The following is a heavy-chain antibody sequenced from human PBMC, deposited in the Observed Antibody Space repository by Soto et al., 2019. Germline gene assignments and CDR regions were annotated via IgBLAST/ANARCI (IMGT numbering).Heavy chain of an antibody. CDR3: ARALLGYDGSGYYGSGFDY. D-gene: IGHD3-22*01. Sequence: QLQLQESGSGLVKPSQTLSLICAVSGDSISSAGYSWSWIRQPPGKGLEWIGYIYHSGSTYYNPCRKSRVTISVDRSKNQFSLKLSSVTAADTAVYYCARALLGYDGSGYYGSGFDYWGQGTLVTVSS. V-gene: IGHV4-30-2*01. J-gene: IGHJ4*02. CDR1: GDSISSAGYS. CDR2: IYHSGST.